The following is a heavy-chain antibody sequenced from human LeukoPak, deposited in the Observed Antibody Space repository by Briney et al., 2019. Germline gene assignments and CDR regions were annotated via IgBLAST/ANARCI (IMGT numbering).Heavy chain of an antibody. CDR2: IRYDGSNK. V-gene: IGHV3-30*02. D-gene: IGHD2-21*02. Sequence: GGSLRLSCAASGFTFSSYVMHWVRQAPGKGLEWVAFIRYDGSNKYYADSVKGRFTISRDNSKNTLYLQMSSLRTEDTAVYYCARDRLIYCGGDCYSGFDYWGQGTLVTVSS. CDR3: ARDRLIYCGGDCYSGFDY. J-gene: IGHJ4*02. CDR1: GFTFSSYV.